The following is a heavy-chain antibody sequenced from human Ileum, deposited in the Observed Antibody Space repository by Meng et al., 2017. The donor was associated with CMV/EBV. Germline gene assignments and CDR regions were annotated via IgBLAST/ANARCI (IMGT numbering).Heavy chain of an antibody. CDR3: AREPPRGVHFDH. CDR2: IYDSGGNT. D-gene: IGHD5-24*01. CDR1: GYTFTSYH. V-gene: IGHV1-46*01. Sequence: ASVKVSCKASGYTFTSYHIHWMRQAPGHGLEYMGVIYDSGGNTYKEQRFQDRLAMTWDTSTTTVHMELSSLTSEDTAVYYCAREPPRGVHFDHWGQGTLVTVSS. J-gene: IGHJ5*02.